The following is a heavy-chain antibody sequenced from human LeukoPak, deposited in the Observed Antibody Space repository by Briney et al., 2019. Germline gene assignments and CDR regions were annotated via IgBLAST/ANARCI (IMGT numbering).Heavy chain of an antibody. CDR3: AKAGAVVVVVAKFFDY. V-gene: IGHV3-30*02. J-gene: IGHJ4*02. CDR2: IRNDGNNK. Sequence: GGSLRLSCAASGFTFSNYGIHWARQAPGKGLEWVASIRNDGNNKYYTDSVKGRFTISRDNSKNTLYLQMNSLRAEDTAVYYCAKAGAVVVVVAKFFDYWGQGTLVTVSS. CDR1: GFTFSNYG. D-gene: IGHD2-15*01.